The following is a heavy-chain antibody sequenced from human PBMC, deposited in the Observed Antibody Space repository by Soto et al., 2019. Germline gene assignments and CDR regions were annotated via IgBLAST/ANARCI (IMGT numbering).Heavy chain of an antibody. V-gene: IGHV1-69*13. J-gene: IGHJ4*02. CDR3: ARDLPRYDSRGYYYLFDY. Sequence: VKVCCKACGGTFSSYAISWVGQAPGQGREWMGGIIPIFGTANYAQKFQGRVTITADESTSTAYMELSSLRSEDTAVYYCARDLPRYDSRGYYYLFDYWGQGTLVTVSS. CDR2: IIPIFGTA. CDR1: GGTFSSYA. D-gene: IGHD3-22*01.